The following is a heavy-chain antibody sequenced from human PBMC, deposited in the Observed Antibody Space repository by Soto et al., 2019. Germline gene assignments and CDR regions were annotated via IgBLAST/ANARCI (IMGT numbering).Heavy chain of an antibody. Sequence: QVQLVQSGAEVKKPGASVKVSCKASGYTFTHYYIHWVRQAPGQVLEWMGIINPNGGSTTYAQKFRAGFTMTRDTSTSTVYMELSSLRSEDSAVYYCATSVNSAMAFDYWGQGTLVTVSS. CDR3: ATSVNSAMAFDY. CDR2: INPNGGST. J-gene: IGHJ4*02. CDR1: GYTFTHYY. D-gene: IGHD5-18*01. V-gene: IGHV1-46*01.